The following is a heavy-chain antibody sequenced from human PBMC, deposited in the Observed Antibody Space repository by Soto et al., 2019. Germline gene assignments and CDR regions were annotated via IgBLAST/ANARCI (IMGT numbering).Heavy chain of an antibody. Sequence: EVQLVESGGGLVQPGGALRLSCAASGFTFSSYEMNWVRQAPGKGLEWVSYISSSGGTIYYADSVKGRFTISRDNAKNSLYLQMNSPRAEDTAVYYCARDRRGDGVHNVDYWGQGTLVTVSS. CDR1: GFTFSSYE. CDR2: ISSSGGTI. CDR3: ARDRRGDGVHNVDY. J-gene: IGHJ4*02. V-gene: IGHV3-48*03. D-gene: IGHD3-10*01.